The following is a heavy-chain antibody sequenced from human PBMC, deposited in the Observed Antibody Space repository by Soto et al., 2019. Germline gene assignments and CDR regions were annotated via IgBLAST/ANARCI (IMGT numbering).Heavy chain of an antibody. CDR3: AKALDGIDDYFYAMGV. CDR2: ISGRGDST. V-gene: IGHV3-23*01. J-gene: IGHJ6*02. D-gene: IGHD1-1*01. Sequence: GGSLRLSCAGSGFIFGHYAMTWVRQAPGKGLEWISAISGRGDSTYYADAVKGRFTISRDNSKNMLLLQMDSLRFDDTAMYYCAKALDGIDDYFYAMGVWGQGTTVTVSS. CDR1: GFIFGHYA.